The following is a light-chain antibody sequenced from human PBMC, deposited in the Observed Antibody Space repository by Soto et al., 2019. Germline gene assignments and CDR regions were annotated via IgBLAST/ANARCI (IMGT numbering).Light chain of an antibody. J-gene: IGKJ1*01. V-gene: IGKV3-20*01. CDR2: DAS. CDR3: HQYGDSPQT. CDR1: QSVRSS. Sequence: EIVLTQSPATLSLSPGERATLSCRATQSVRSSLAWYQQQPGQAPRLLIYDASTRATGIPDRFSGGGSGTDFTLTISRLEPEDFAVYFCHQYGDSPQTFGQGTKVDIK.